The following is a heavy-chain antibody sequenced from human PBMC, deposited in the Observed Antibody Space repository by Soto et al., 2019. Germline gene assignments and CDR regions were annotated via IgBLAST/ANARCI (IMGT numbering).Heavy chain of an antibody. J-gene: IGHJ6*02. CDR1: GFTFSSYG. V-gene: IGHV3-30*18. Sequence: QVQLVESGGGVVQPGRSLRLSCAASGFTFSSYGMHWVRQAPGKGLEWVAVISYDGSNKYYADSVKGRFTISRDNSKNTLYLQMNSLRAEDTAVYYCAKFLPRIADPRYYYYYGMDVWGQGTTFTVSS. D-gene: IGHD6-13*01. CDR2: ISYDGSNK. CDR3: AKFLPRIADPRYYYYYGMDV.